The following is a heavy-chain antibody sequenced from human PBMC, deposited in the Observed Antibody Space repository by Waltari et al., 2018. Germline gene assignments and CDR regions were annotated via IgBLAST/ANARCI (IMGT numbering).Heavy chain of an antibody. CDR1: GDNFPSYS. CDR3: ARLMVRGVATRIYGMDV. Sequence: QGQLVQSGAEVKKPGSSVKVSCKASGDNFPSYSINWVRQAPGQGLEWMGRIIPKVGLVNNALKFQGRLTLSADEATSTVFMELSSLRSEDTAVYYCARLMVRGVATRIYGMDVWGQGTTVTVSS. V-gene: IGHV1-69*04. CDR2: IIPKVGLV. D-gene: IGHD3-10*01. J-gene: IGHJ6*02.